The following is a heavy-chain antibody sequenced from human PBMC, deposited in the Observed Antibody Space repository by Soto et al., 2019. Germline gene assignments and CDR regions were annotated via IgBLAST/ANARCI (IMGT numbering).Heavy chain of an antibody. CDR3: ARYSSSWLSSDAFDI. CDR2: IYYSVST. V-gene: IGHV4-59*01. J-gene: IGHJ3*02. Sequence: QVQLQESGPGLVKPSETLSLTCTVSGGSISSYYWSWIRQPPGKGLEWIGYIYYSVSTNYNPSLKSRVTISVDTSKNQFSLKLSSVTAADTAVYYCARYSSSWLSSDAFDIWGQGTMVTVSS. CDR1: GGSISSYY. D-gene: IGHD6-13*01.